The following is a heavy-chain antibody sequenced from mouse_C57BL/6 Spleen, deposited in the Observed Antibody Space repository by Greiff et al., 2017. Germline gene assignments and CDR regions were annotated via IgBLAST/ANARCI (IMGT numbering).Heavy chain of an antibody. V-gene: IGHV1-53*01. CDR1: GYTFTSYW. J-gene: IGHJ3*01. CDR2: INPSNGGT. CDR3: AGGGAAWFGY. Sequence: QVQLQQPGPELVKPGASVKLSCKASGYTFTSYWMHWVKQRPGPGLEWIGNINPSNGGTNYNEKFKSKTTLSVDKSSSTAYVRLSSLTAEDSAVSCCAGGGAAWFGYWGEGGLVAVAA.